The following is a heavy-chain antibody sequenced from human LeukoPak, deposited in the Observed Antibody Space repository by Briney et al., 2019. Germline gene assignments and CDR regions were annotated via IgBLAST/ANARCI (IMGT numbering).Heavy chain of an antibody. V-gene: IGHV1-46*01. D-gene: IGHD1-7*01. CDR3: AREPRGTWRTDAFDI. Sequence: ASVKVSCKASGYTFTSYYMHWVRQAPGQGLEWMGIINPSSGSTSYAQKFQGRVTMTRDTSTSTVYMELSSLRSEDTAVYYCAREPRGTWRTDAFDIWGQGTMVTVSS. J-gene: IGHJ3*02. CDR2: INPSSGST. CDR1: GYTFTSYY.